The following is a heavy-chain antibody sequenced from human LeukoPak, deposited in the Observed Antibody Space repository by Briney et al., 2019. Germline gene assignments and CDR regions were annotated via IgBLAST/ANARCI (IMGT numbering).Heavy chain of an antibody. D-gene: IGHD3-16*01. V-gene: IGHV1-69*10. CDR2: IIPILGIA. Sequence: SVTVSCKASGGTFSSYAISWVRQAPGQGLEWMGRIIPILGIANYAQKFQGRVTITADKPTSTAYMELSSLRSEDTAVYYCARTWGSGGRYYFDYWGQGTLVTVSS. J-gene: IGHJ4*02. CDR3: ARTWGSGGRYYFDY. CDR1: GGTFSSYA.